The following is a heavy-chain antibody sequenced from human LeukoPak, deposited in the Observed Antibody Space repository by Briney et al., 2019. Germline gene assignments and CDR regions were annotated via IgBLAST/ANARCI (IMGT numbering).Heavy chain of an antibody. Sequence: GGSLTLSCVVSGFNFDNFAMHWVRQPLGKGLEWVAVISHDGRTKYYADSMKGRITISRDDAKNSLYLQMNSLIAEDTALYYCAKDYGLDYWGQGTLVTVSS. CDR2: ISHDGRTK. J-gene: IGHJ4*02. CDR1: GFNFDNFA. V-gene: IGHV3-30-3*02. D-gene: IGHD4-17*01. CDR3: AKDYGLDY.